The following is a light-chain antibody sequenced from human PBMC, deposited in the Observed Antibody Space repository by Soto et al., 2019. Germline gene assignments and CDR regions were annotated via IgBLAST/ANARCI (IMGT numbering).Light chain of an antibody. CDR2: AAS. V-gene: IGKV1-8*01. J-gene: IGKJ2*01. CDR1: QDISSY. Sequence: AIRMTQSPSSFSASTGDRVTITCRASQDISSYLAWYQQKPGKAPKLLIFAASTLQSGVPSRFSDSGSGTDFTLTISCLQSEDFATYFCQQYYSYPYTFGQGTKLEIK. CDR3: QQYYSYPYT.